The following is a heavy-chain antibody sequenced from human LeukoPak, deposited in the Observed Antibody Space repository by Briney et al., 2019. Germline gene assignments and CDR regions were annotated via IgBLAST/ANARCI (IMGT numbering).Heavy chain of an antibody. J-gene: IGHJ4*02. CDR1: GFTLSSYS. V-gene: IGHV3-48*02. CDR3: ARVAVTTNDY. D-gene: IGHD4-17*01. Sequence: PGGSLRLSCAASGFTLSSYSMNWVRQAPGKGLEWVSYISSSSSTIYYADSVKGRFTISRDNAKNSLYLQMNRLRDEDTAVYYCARVAVTTNDYWGQGTLVTVSS. CDR2: ISSSSSTI.